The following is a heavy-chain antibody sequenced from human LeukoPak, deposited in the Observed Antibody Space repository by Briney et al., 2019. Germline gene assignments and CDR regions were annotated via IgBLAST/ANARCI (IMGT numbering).Heavy chain of an antibody. CDR2: IYYSGST. D-gene: IGHD6-19*01. Sequence: NTSETLSLTCTVSGGSISSGDYYWSWIRQPPGKGLEWIGYIYYSGSTYYNPSLKSRVTISIDTSKNQFSLKLSSVTAADTAVYYCAKELSGWPYYFDYWGQGTLVTVSS. CDR3: AKELSGWPYYFDY. V-gene: IGHV4-30-4*01. J-gene: IGHJ4*02. CDR1: GGSISSGDYY.